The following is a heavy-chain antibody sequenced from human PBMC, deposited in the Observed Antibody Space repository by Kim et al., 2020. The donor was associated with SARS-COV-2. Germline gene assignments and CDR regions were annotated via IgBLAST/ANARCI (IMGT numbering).Heavy chain of an antibody. V-gene: IGHV4-59*01. J-gene: IGHJ4*01. Sequence: SETLSLTCTVSGGSISSYYWSWIRQPPGKGLEWIGYIYYSGSTNYNPSLKSRVTISVDTSKNQFSLKLISVTAADTAVYYCSRSYYDFWSGYYLPWYYF. D-gene: IGHD3-3*01. CDR2: IYYSGST. CDR3: SRSYYDFWSGYYLPWYYF. CDR1: GGSISSYY.